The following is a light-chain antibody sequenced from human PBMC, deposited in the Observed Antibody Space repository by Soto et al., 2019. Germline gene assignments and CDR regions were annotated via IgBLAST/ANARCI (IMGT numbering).Light chain of an antibody. V-gene: IGLV4-69*01. CDR3: QTWGSGPVI. J-gene: IGLJ2*01. CDR1: SGHSSYA. Sequence: QPVLTQSPSASASLGASVKLTCTLSSGHSSYAIAWHQQQPEKGPRYLMKLNSDGSHSKGDGIPDRFSGSSSGAERYLTXXXXXXXXXADYYCQTWGSGPVIFGGGTKLTV. CDR2: LNSDGSH.